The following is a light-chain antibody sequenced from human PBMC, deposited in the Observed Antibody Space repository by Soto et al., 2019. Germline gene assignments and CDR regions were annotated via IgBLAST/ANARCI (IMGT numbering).Light chain of an antibody. Sequence: IQLTQSPSSLSASVGDRVTITCRASQDIAIYLAWYQQKPGEDPKLVIYAASTLYGGVPSRFSGSGSGTDFTLTITRLEPEDFAVYHCQQYDGSPRTFGQGTKLDIK. CDR3: QQYDGSPRT. CDR1: QDIAIY. V-gene: IGKV1-9*01. J-gene: IGKJ1*01. CDR2: AAS.